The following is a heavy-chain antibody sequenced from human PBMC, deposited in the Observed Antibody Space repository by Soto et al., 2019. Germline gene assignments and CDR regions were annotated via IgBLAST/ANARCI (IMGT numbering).Heavy chain of an antibody. CDR3: ARDTFVISSSWYFDY. CDR2: ISAYNGNT. J-gene: IGHJ4*02. CDR1: GYTFTSYG. D-gene: IGHD6-13*01. Sequence: QVQLVQSGAEVKKPGASVKVSCKASGYTFTSYGISWVRQAPGQGLEWMGWISAYNGNTNYAQKLQGRVTMTTDTYTSTAYMELRSLRSDDTAVYYCARDTFVISSSWYFDYWGQGTLVTVSS. V-gene: IGHV1-18*01.